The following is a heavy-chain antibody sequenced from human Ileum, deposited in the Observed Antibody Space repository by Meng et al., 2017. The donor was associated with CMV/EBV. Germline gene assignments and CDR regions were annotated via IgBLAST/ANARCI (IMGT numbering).Heavy chain of an antibody. D-gene: IGHD3-10*01. CDR3: GRDTRGSGIEY. J-gene: IGHJ4*02. CDR1: GFTFSGYW. V-gene: IGHV3-7*01. CDR2: IKQDGSDK. Sequence: GESLKISCAASGFTFSGYWISWVRQAPGKGLDWVANIKQDGSDKYYVDSVKGRFTISRDNDKNSLYLQMNSLRAEDTAVYYCGRDTRGSGIEYWGQGTLVTVSS.